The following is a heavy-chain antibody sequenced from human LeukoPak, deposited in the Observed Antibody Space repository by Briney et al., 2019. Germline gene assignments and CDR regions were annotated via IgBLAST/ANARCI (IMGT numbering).Heavy chain of an antibody. CDR2: IYPGDSNV. Sequence: GESLKTSCRVSGYTFTKYWIGWVRQVPGKGLEWMGVIYPGDSNVKYSPSFQGQVTISVDTSITTAYLQWNSLEASDTAMYYCARPLAGAHSGSYYFDYWGQGALVTVSS. CDR3: ARPLAGAHSGSYYFDY. D-gene: IGHD1-26*01. CDR1: GYTFTKYW. J-gene: IGHJ4*02. V-gene: IGHV5-51*01.